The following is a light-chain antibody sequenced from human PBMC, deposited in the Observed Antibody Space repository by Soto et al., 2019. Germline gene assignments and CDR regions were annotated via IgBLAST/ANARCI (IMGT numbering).Light chain of an antibody. CDR1: SSDVGNYKY. CDR3: FSYKSSCTYV. Sequence: QSALTQPASVSGSPGQAITSSCTGTSSDVGNYKYVSWYQQHPGKAPKLMIYEVSNRPSGVSNRFSGSKSGNTASLTISGPQAEDETDYYCFSYKSSCTYVFGTGTKVTVL. J-gene: IGLJ1*01. CDR2: EVS. V-gene: IGLV2-14*01.